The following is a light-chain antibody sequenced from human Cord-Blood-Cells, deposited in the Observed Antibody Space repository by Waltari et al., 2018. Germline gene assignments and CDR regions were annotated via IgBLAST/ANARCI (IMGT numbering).Light chain of an antibody. J-gene: IGKJ4*01. Sequence: DIQMTQSPSTLSAYVGDRVTITCRASQSISSWLAWYQQKPGKAPKLLIYDASSLESGVLSRFSGSGSGTEFTLTISSLQPDDFATYYCQHRAFGGGTKVEIK. CDR1: QSISSW. V-gene: IGKV1-5*01. CDR2: DAS. CDR3: QHRA.